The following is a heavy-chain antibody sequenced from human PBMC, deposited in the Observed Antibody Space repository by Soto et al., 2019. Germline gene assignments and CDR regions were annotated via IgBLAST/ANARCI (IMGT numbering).Heavy chain of an antibody. Sequence: QVQLQESGPGLVKPSQTLSLTCTVSGGSISSGDYYWSWIRQPPGKGLEWIGYIYYSGSTYYNPSLKSRVTISVDTSKNQFSLKLSSVTAADTAVYYCARVGPDCTNGVCYIDYWGQGTLVTVSS. CDR3: ARVGPDCTNGVCYIDY. CDR1: GGSISSGDYY. D-gene: IGHD2-8*01. CDR2: IYYSGST. J-gene: IGHJ4*02. V-gene: IGHV4-30-4*01.